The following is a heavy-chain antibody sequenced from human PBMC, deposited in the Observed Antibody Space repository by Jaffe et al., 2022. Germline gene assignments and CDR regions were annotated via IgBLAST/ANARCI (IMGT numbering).Heavy chain of an antibody. CDR1: GYTFTSYD. J-gene: IGHJ4*02. CDR3: ARGRALLRFLEWLSPQAPYYFDY. CDR2: MNPNSGNT. D-gene: IGHD3-3*01. V-gene: IGHV1-8*01. Sequence: QVQLVQSGAEVKKPGASVKVSCKASGYTFTSYDINWVRQATGQGLEWMGWMNPNSGNTGYAQKFQGRVTMTRNTSISTAYMELSSLRSEDTAVYYCARGRALLRFLEWLSPQAPYYFDYWGQGTLVTVSS.